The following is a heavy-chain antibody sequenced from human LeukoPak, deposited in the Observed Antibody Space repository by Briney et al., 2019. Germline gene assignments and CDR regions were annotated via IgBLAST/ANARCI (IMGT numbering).Heavy chain of an antibody. Sequence: SETLSLTYTVSGGSISSYYWSWIRQPPGKGLEWIGYIYYSGSTNYNPSLKSRVTISVDTSKNQFSLKLSSVTAADTAVYYCARDGRGSSWFDPWGQGTLVTVSS. CDR2: IYYSGST. CDR1: GGSISSYY. CDR3: ARDGRGSSWFDP. D-gene: IGHD1-26*01. J-gene: IGHJ5*02. V-gene: IGHV4-59*01.